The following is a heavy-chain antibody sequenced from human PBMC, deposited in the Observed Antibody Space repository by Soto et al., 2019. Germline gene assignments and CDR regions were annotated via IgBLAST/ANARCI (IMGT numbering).Heavy chain of an antibody. CDR1: GGSITSGNSYS. CDR2: ISQTGAT. D-gene: IGHD3-10*01. Sequence: PSETLSLTCAVSGGSITSGNSYSWAWIRQPPGRGLEWIGSISQTGATSYNPSLKSRASVSLDKSKNQFSLRLSSVTAADMAVYYCARAVSPYFGTWFDPWGQGTLVTVSS. J-gene: IGHJ5*02. V-gene: IGHV4-30-2*01. CDR3: ARAVSPYFGTWFDP.